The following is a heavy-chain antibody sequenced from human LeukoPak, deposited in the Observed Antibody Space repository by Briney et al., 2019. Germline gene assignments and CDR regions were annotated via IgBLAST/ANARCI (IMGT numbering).Heavy chain of an antibody. CDR2: INSDGSST. Sequence: GGSLRLSCAASGFTFSSYWMHWVRQAPGKGLVWVSRINSDGSSTSYADSVKGRFTISRENAKNTLYLQMNSLRDEDTAVYYCALSPEYCSSTSCYAFDYWGQGTLVTVSS. V-gene: IGHV3-74*01. J-gene: IGHJ4*02. D-gene: IGHD2-2*01. CDR3: ALSPEYCSSTSCYAFDY. CDR1: GFTFSSYW.